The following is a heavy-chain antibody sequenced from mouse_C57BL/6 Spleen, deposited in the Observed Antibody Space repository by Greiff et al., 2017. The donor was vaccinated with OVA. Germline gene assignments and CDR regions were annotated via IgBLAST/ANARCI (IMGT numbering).Heavy chain of an antibody. CDR1: GFTFSSYG. D-gene: IGHD1-1*01. CDR3: ARLGSSYGYFEV. Sequence: EVKLVESGGDLVKPGGSLKLSCAASGFTFSSYGMSWVRQTPDKRLEWVANISSGGSYTYYPDSVKGRVTIARDNAKNTLYLQMSSLKSEDTAMYYCARLGSSYGYFEVWGTGTTVTVSS. CDR2: ISSGGSYT. J-gene: IGHJ1*03. V-gene: IGHV5-6*01.